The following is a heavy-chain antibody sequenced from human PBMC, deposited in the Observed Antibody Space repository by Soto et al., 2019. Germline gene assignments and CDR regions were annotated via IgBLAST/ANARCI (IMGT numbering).Heavy chain of an antibody. Sequence: GASVKVSCKPFGYTFTAYYIHWVRQAPGQGLEWMGWINPNSGGTNYAQKFQGRVTMTRDTSISTAYMELSRLRSDDTAVYYCARVGRGYYYYYGMDVWGQGTTVTVSS. CDR1: GYTFTAYY. V-gene: IGHV1-2*02. CDR3: ARVGRGYYYYYGMDV. D-gene: IGHD3-10*01. J-gene: IGHJ6*02. CDR2: INPNSGGT.